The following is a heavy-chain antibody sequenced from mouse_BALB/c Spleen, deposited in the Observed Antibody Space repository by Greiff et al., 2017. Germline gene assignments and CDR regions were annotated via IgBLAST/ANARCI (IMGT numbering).Heavy chain of an antibody. CDR3: TRVIYYDGYYGWYFDV. CDR1: GYSFTSYW. V-gene: IGHV1-5*01. D-gene: IGHD2-3*01. Sequence: VQLQQSGTVLARPGASVKMSCKASGYSFTSYWMHWVKQRPGQGLEWIGAIYPGNSDTSYNQKFKGKAKLTAVTSASTAYMELSSLTNEDSAVYYCTRVIYYDGYYGWYFDVWGAGTTVTVSS. J-gene: IGHJ1*01. CDR2: IYPGNSDT.